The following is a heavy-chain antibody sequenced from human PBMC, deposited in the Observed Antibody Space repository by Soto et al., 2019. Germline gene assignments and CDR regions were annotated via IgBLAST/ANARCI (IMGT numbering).Heavy chain of an antibody. CDR2: MYYSGTT. CDR3: AGGSGSYSLDY. V-gene: IGHV4-59*01. CDR1: GGSISSYY. Sequence: SETLSLTCTVSGGSISSYYWSWIRQPPGKGLEWIGYMYYSGTTNYNPSLNSRVTISVDTSKNQFSLKLSSVTAADTAVYYCAGGSGSYSLDYWGQGTLVT. D-gene: IGHD1-26*01. J-gene: IGHJ4*02.